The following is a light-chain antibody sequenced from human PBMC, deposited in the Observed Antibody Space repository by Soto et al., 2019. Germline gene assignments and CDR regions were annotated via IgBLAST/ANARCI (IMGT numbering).Light chain of an antibody. V-gene: IGKV3-11*01. CDR2: DAS. CDR3: QQRET. Sequence: EIVLTQSPATLSLSPGERATLSCRAGQSVSSNVAWYQQKQGQAPRLLIYDASTRPTGIPAKFSGSGSGTDFNLTISSLEPEDSAVYFCQQRETFGQGTRLEIK. J-gene: IGKJ5*01. CDR1: QSVSSN.